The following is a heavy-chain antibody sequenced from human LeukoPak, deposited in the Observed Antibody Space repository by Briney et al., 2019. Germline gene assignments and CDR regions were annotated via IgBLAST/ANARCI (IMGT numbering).Heavy chain of an antibody. CDR3: ATIAGYCSGGGCFGKPEYFDY. D-gene: IGHD2-15*01. J-gene: IGHJ4*02. Sequence: GASVKVSCKASGYTFTGYYMHWVQQAPGQGLEWMGWINPNSGGTNYAQKFQCRVTMTRDTSISTAYMELSRLRSDDTAVYYCATIAGYCSGGGCFGKPEYFDYWGQGTLVTVSS. V-gene: IGHV1-2*03. CDR2: INPNSGGT. CDR1: GYTFTGYY.